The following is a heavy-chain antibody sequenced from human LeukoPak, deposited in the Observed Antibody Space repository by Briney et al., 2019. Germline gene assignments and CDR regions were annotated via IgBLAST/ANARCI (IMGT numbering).Heavy chain of an antibody. V-gene: IGHV3-21*01. Sequence: PGGSLRLSCAAYGFTFSSYSMNWVRQAPGKGLEWVSFISTSSSYIYYADSVKGRFTISRDNSKNTLYLQMNSLRAEDTAVYYCAKDQRVVSMMRIQLWFRRAFTGGFDYWGQGTLVTVTS. CDR3: AKDQRVVSMMRIQLWFRRAFTGGFDY. CDR1: GFTFSSYS. J-gene: IGHJ4*02. CDR2: ISTSSSYI. D-gene: IGHD5-18*01.